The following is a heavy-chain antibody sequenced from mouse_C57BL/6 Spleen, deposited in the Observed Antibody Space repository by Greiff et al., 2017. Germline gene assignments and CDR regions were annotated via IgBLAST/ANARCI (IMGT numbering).Heavy chain of an antibody. D-gene: IGHD1-1*01. J-gene: IGHJ1*03. V-gene: IGHV1-74*01. Sequence: QVQLQQPGAELVKPGASVKVSCKASGYTFTSYWMHWVKQRPGQGLEWIGRIHPSDSDTNYNQKFKGKATLTVDQSSSTAYMQLSSLTSEDSAVYYCAISRYYYGSSYGYWYFDVWGTGTTVTVSS. CDR2: IHPSDSDT. CDR1: GYTFTSYW. CDR3: AISRYYYGSSYGYWYFDV.